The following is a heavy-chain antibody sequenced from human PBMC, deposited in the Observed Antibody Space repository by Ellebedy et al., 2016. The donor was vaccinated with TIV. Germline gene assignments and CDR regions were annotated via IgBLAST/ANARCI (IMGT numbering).Heavy chain of an antibody. J-gene: IGHJ3*02. Sequence: GESLKISXAASGFTFGSYDMHWVRQATGKGLEWVSAIGTAGDPYYPGSVKGRFTISRENAKNSLYLQMNSLRAGDTAVYYCARGGYSYGHNDAFDIWGQGTMVTVSS. CDR2: IGTAGDP. D-gene: IGHD5-18*01. CDR1: GFTFGSYD. CDR3: ARGGYSYGHNDAFDI. V-gene: IGHV3-13*05.